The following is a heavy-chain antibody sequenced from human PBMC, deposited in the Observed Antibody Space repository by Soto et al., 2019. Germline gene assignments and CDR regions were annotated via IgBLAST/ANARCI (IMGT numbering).Heavy chain of an antibody. Sequence: GSLRLSCAASGFTVSSNYMSWVRQAPGKGLEWVSVIYSGGSTYYADSVKGRFTISRDNSKNTLYLQMNSLRAEDTAVYYCARDPGARNYYYYYGMDVWGQGTTVTVS. V-gene: IGHV3-53*01. CDR2: IYSGGST. CDR1: GFTVSSNY. D-gene: IGHD7-27*01. J-gene: IGHJ6*02. CDR3: ARDPGARNYYYYYGMDV.